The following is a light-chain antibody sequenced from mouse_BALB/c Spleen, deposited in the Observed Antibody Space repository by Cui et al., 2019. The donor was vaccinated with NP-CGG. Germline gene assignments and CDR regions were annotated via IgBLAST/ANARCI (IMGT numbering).Light chain of an antibody. CDR3: ALWYSNHWV. V-gene: IGLV1*01. J-gene: IGLJ1*01. Sequence: QAVVTQESALTTSPGETVTLTCRSSTGAVTTSNYANWVQEKPDHLFTGLIGGNQHPGPGGPCRFSSSLIGDKAALTITGAQTEDEAIYFCALWYSNHWVFGGGTKLTVL. CDR2: GNQ. CDR1: TGAVTTSNY.